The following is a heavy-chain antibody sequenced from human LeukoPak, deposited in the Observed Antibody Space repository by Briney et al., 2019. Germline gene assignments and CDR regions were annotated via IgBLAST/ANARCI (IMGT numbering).Heavy chain of an antibody. J-gene: IGHJ5*02. V-gene: IGHV1-2*02. D-gene: IGHD1-26*01. Sequence: ASVKVSCKASGYTFTSYGISWVRQAPGQGLEWMGWINPNSGGTNYAQKFQGRVTMTRDTSISTAYMELSRLRSDDTAVYYCARDGSGSRTRLEYNWFDPWGQGTLVTVSS. CDR3: ARDGSGSRTRLEYNWFDP. CDR2: INPNSGGT. CDR1: GYTFTSYG.